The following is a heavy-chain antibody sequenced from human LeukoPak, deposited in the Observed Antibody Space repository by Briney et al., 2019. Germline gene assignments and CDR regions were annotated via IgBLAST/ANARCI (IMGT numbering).Heavy chain of an antibody. V-gene: IGHV3-33*01. J-gene: IGHJ3*02. CDR3: ARAEVPAAIKSGAFDI. D-gene: IGHD2-2*01. CDR2: IWDDPSNK. Sequence: GRSLRLSCAASGFTFSSYGMHWVRQAPGKGLEWVAVIWDDPSNKYYADSAKGRFTISRDNSKNTRYLQINSLRAEDTAGYYCARAEVPAAIKSGAFDIWGQGTMVTVSS. CDR1: GFTFSSYG.